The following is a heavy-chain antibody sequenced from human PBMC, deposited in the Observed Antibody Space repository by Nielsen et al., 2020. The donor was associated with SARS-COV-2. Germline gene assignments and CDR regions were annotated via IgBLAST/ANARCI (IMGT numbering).Heavy chain of an antibody. CDR3: AKDGGATIALWYAFDI. CDR1: GFTFSSYA. CDR2: IYSGGSST. V-gene: IGHV3-23*03. J-gene: IGHJ3*02. D-gene: IGHD5-12*01. Sequence: GVLKISCAASGFTFSSYAMSWVRQAPGKGLEWVSVIYSGGSSTYYADSVKGRFTISRDNSKNTLYLQMNSLRAEDTAVYYCAKDGGATIALWYAFDIWGQGTMVTVSS.